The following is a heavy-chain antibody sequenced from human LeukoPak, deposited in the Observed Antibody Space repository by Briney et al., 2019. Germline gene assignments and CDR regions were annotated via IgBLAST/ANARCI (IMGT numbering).Heavy chain of an antibody. D-gene: IGHD3-3*01. V-gene: IGHV3-7*01. Sequence: GGSLRLSCAASGFTFSSYAMSWVRQAPGKGLEWVANIKQDGSEKYYVDSVKGRFTISRDNAKNSLYLQMNSLRAEDTAVYYCAGDSGYDFWSGYYQGLDYFDYWGQGTLVTVSS. CDR2: IKQDGSEK. CDR3: AGDSGYDFWSGYYQGLDYFDY. CDR1: GFTFSSYA. J-gene: IGHJ4*02.